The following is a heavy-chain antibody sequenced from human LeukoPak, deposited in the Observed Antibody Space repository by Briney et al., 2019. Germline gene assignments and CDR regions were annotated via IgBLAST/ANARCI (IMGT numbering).Heavy chain of an antibody. CDR3: GKEYCSGGSCYRGAFDI. CDR1: GFTFDDYA. V-gene: IGHV3-9*03. Sequence: GRSLRLACAASGFTFDDYAMHWVRQATGKGLEWVSGIRWNSGSIVYADSVKGRFSICRDNVKSCLYLQMNSLSAEDMALYYCGKEYCSGGSCYRGAFDIWGQGTMVTVSS. J-gene: IGHJ3*02. CDR2: IRWNSGSI. D-gene: IGHD2-15*01.